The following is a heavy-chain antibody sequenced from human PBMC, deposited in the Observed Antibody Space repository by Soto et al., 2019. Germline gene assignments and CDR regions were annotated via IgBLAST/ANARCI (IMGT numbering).Heavy chain of an antibody. J-gene: IGHJ4*02. CDR2: INPSGGSP. CDR1: GYTFNSYY. D-gene: IGHD5-12*01. Sequence: ASVKVSCKASGYTFNSYYIHWVRQAPGQGLEYMGIINPSGGSPSYAQRFQGRVTMTRDASTSTVYMELSSLRSEDTAIYYCARGSGDLDYWGQGTLVTVSS. V-gene: IGHV1-46*02. CDR3: ARGSGDLDY.